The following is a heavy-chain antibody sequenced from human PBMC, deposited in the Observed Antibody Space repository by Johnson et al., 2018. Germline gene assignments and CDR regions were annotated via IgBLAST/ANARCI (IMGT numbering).Heavy chain of an antibody. CDR2: ISYDGSNK. CDR3: TTVSDVDTTMDGAFAF. CDR1: GFTFRNYG. V-gene: IGHV3-30*03. Sequence: PGRALRLSCVASGFTFRNYGMHWVRQAPGKGLEWVAVISYDGSNKYYADSVTGRFTISRDNSKNTLYLQINSLKTEDPAVYYCTTVSDVDTTMDGAFAFWGQGTMVTVSP. J-gene: IGHJ3*01. D-gene: IGHD5-18*01.